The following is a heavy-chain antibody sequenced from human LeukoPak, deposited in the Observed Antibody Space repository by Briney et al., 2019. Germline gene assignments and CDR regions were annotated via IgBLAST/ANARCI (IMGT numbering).Heavy chain of an antibody. Sequence: PGRSLRLSCAASGFTFRTYAMHWVRQAPGKGLEWVAVMVSDGSIKYYADSVKGRFTISRDNSQNTLYLQMNSLRPEDTAVYYCARDHYWLEYCSNGVCQDSFDIWGQGTMVTVSS. CDR2: MVSDGSIK. J-gene: IGHJ3*02. D-gene: IGHD2-8*01. CDR1: GFTFRTYA. V-gene: IGHV3-30-3*01. CDR3: ARDHYWLEYCSNGVCQDSFDI.